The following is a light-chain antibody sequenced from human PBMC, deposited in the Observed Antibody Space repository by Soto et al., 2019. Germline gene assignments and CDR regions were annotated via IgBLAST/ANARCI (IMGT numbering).Light chain of an antibody. CDR3: AAWDDSPNGVV. CDR2: SNN. V-gene: IGLV1-44*01. CDR1: SSNIGSNT. J-gene: IGLJ2*01. Sequence: QSVLTQPPSASGTPGQRVTISCSGSSSNIGSNTVNWYQQLPGTAPKLLIYSNNQRPSGVPDRFSGSKSGTSASLAISGLQSEDEADYYCAAWDDSPNGVVFGGGTKVTVL.